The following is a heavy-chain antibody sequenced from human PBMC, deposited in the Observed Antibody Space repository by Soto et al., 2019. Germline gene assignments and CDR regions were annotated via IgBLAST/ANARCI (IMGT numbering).Heavy chain of an antibody. CDR3: AKDMRDVWQQLGLGEFDY. D-gene: IGHD6-13*01. J-gene: IGHJ4*02. CDR2: ISGSGGST. V-gene: IGHV3-23*01. CDR1: GFTFSSYA. Sequence: GGSLRLSCAASGFTFSSYAMSWVRQAPGKGLEWVSAISGSGGSTYYADSVKGRFTISRDNSKNTRYLQMNSLRAEDTAVYYCAKDMRDVWQQLGLGEFDYWGQGTLVTVSS.